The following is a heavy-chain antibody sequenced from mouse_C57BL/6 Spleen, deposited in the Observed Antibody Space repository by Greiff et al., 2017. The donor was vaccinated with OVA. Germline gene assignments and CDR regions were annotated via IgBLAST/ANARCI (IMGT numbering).Heavy chain of an antibody. Sequence: VQLQESGPELVKPGASVKISCKASGYAFSSSWMNWVKQRPGKGLGWIGRIYPGDGDTNYNGKFKGKATLTADKSSSTAYMQLSSLTSEDSAVYFCARRMVTTGFDYWGQGTTLTVSS. V-gene: IGHV1-82*01. CDR3: ARRMVTTGFDY. J-gene: IGHJ2*01. D-gene: IGHD2-2*01. CDR1: GYAFSSSW. CDR2: IYPGDGDT.